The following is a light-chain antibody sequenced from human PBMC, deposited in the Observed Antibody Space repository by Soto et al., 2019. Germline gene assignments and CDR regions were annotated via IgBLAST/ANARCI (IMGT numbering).Light chain of an antibody. J-gene: IGLJ2*01. Sequence: QSALTQPASVSGSPGQSITISCTGTSSDIGGYNYVSWCQQHPGKAPKLMIYGVSNRPSGVSGRFFGSKSGNTASLTISGLQPEDEADYYCSSYRSSIIPVVFGGGTKLTVL. CDR1: SSDIGGYNY. V-gene: IGLV2-14*01. CDR3: SSYRSSIIPVV. CDR2: GVS.